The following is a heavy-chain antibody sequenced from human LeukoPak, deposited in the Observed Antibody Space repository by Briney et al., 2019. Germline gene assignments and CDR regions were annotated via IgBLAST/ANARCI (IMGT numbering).Heavy chain of an antibody. CDR2: ISGSGGST. D-gene: IGHD3-22*01. Sequence: GSLRLSCAASGFTFSNYDMSWVRQAPGKGLEWVSAISGSGGSTYYADSVKGRFTISRDNSKNTLYLQMNSLRAEDTAVYYCAKGRYYDSSGPNYFDYWGQGSLVTVSS. CDR1: GFTFSNYD. CDR3: AKGRYYDSSGPNYFDY. V-gene: IGHV3-23*01. J-gene: IGHJ4*02.